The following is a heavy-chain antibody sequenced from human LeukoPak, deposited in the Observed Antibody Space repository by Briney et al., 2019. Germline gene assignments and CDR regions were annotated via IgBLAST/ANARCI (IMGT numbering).Heavy chain of an antibody. CDR2: IKEDGSET. Sequence: PGGSLRLSCAASGFTVSSNYMSWVRQAPGKGLEWVANIKEDGSETYYVDSVKGRFTISRDNDKNTLYLQMNSLRAEDTAVYYCEAYGSVWGQGTLVIVSS. CDR3: EAYGSV. V-gene: IGHV3-7*03. D-gene: IGHD3-10*01. J-gene: IGHJ4*02. CDR1: GFTVSSNY.